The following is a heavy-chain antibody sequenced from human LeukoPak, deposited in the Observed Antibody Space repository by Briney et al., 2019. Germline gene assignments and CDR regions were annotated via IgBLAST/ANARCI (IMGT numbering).Heavy chain of an antibody. J-gene: IGHJ4*02. D-gene: IGHD3-10*01. V-gene: IGHV3-23*01. Sequence: GGSLRLSCAASGFTFSSHAMSWVRQAPGKGLEWVSGISSNGDSTDYADSVKGRFTISRDNAKNTLYLQMNSLRAEDTAVYHCARVPYYYGSGSYYPYFDYWGQGTLVTVSS. CDR3: ARVPYYYGSGSYYPYFDY. CDR2: ISSNGDST. CDR1: GFTFSSHA.